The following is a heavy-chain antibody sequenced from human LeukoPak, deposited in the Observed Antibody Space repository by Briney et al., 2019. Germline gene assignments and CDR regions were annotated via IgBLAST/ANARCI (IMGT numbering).Heavy chain of an antibody. D-gene: IGHD6-19*01. V-gene: IGHV4-4*07. J-gene: IGHJ4*02. Sequence: SETLSLTCTVSSGSISSYYWSWIRQPPGKGLEWIGRIYTSGSTNYNPSLKSRVTMSVDTSKNQFSLKLSSVTVADTAVYYCARDSSGWYKEGYYFDYWGQGTLVTVSS. CDR1: SGSISSYY. CDR2: IYTSGST. CDR3: ARDSSGWYKEGYYFDY.